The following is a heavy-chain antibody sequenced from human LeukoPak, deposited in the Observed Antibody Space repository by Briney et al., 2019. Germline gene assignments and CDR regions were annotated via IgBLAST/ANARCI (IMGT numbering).Heavy chain of an antibody. CDR3: ARGHYDPLTSSYKWTPDY. V-gene: IGHV3-21*06. J-gene: IGHJ4*02. D-gene: IGHD3-9*01. CDR1: GFTFSTYN. CDR2: ITSGGGYT. Sequence: GGSLRLSCAASGFTFSTYNMNWVRQAPGKGLEWVSSITSGGGYTYYADSVKGRFTTSRDNAKNSLSLRLDSLRAEDTAVYYCARGHYDPLTSSYKWTPDYWGQGTLVTVSS.